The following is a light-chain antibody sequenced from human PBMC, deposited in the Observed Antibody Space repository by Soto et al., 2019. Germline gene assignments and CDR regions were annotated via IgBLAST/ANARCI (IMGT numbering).Light chain of an antibody. CDR3: QQYGSSPPIT. J-gene: IGKJ5*01. V-gene: IGKV3-20*01. CDR2: GAS. Sequence: EIVFTQSPGTLSLSPGERATLSCRASQSVSSRYLAWYQQKPGRAPRFLIYGASSRATGIPDRFSGSGSGTDFTLTISRLEPEDFAVYYCQQYGSSPPITFGQGTRLEIK. CDR1: QSVSSRY.